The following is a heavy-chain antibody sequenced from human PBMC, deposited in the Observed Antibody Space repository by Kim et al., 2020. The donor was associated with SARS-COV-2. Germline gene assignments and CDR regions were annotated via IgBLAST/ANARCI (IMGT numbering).Heavy chain of an antibody. Sequence: ASVKVSCKASGYTFTSYGISWVRQAPGQGLEWVGWISTYNRDTNFAQKNQGRVTMTTDTAASTAYMEMRGLRSDDTAVYYCARANNYNYYYFGMDVWGQGTTVTVSS. V-gene: IGHV1-18*01. D-gene: IGHD3-10*01. CDR3: ARANNYNYYYFGMDV. CDR2: ISTYNRDT. J-gene: IGHJ6*02. CDR1: GYTFTSYG.